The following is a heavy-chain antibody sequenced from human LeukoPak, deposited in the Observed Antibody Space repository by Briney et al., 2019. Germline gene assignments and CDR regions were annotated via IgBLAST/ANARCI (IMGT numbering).Heavy chain of an antibody. Sequence: GASVKVSCKASGYTFTSYGISWVRQAPGQGLEWMGWMNPNSGNTGYAQKFQGRVTITRNTSISTAYMELSSLRSEDTAVYYCARGRATKRTGTWGAARPGYYYYYMDVWGKGTTVTVSS. J-gene: IGHJ6*03. CDR3: ARGRATKRTGTWGAARPGYYYYYMDV. CDR1: GYTFTSYG. CDR2: MNPNSGNT. V-gene: IGHV1-8*03. D-gene: IGHD6-6*01.